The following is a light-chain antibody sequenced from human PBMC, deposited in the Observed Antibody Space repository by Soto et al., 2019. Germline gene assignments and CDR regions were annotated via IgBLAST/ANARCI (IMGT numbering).Light chain of an antibody. V-gene: IGKV3-20*01. CDR1: QSVSSSY. CDR2: GAS. Sequence: EIVLTPSPGTLSLSPGDRATLSCRASQSVSSSYLAWYQQKPAQASRLLIYGASSRVTGIPARFSGSAYGTDFTITLSPQEPAEFDRYYCRQSSNSFGRGTKVDIK. CDR3: RQSSNS. J-gene: IGKJ3*01.